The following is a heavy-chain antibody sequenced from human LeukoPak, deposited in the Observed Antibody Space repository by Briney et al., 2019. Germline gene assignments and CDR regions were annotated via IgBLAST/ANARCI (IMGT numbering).Heavy chain of an antibody. CDR3: ARDGAAAGIDP. CDR1: GYTFTSYD. V-gene: IGHV1-2*06. Sequence: ASVKVSCKASGYTFTSYDINWVRQAPGQGLEWMGRINPNSGGTNYAQKFQGRVTMTRDTSISTAYMELSRLRSDDTAVYYCARDGAAAGIDPWGQGTLVTVSS. J-gene: IGHJ5*02. D-gene: IGHD6-13*01. CDR2: INPNSGGT.